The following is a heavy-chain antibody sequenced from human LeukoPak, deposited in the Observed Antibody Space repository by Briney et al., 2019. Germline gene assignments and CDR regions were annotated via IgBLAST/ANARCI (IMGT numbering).Heavy chain of an antibody. CDR3: ARKYDSSGYWVDC. J-gene: IGHJ4*02. V-gene: IGHV3-48*01. CDR1: GFTFSRYR. D-gene: IGHD3-22*01. CDR2: ISSSSSNSPI. Sequence: GGSLRLSCVASGFTFSRYRMNWVRQAPGKGLEWLSYISSSSSNSPIYYADSVKGRFTISRDNAKNSLYLQMNSLRAEDTAVYYCARKYDSSGYWVDCWGQGTLVIVSS.